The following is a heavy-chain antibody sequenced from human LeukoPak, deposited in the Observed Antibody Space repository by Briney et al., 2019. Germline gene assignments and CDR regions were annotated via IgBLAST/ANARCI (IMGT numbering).Heavy chain of an antibody. CDR1: GCTFDDYA. CDR2: ISWNSGSI. V-gene: IGHV3-9*01. Sequence: GRSLRLSCAASGCTFDDYAMHWVRQAPGKGLEWVSGISWNSGSIGYADSVKGRFTISRDNAKNSLYLQMNSLRAEDTALYYCAKGIYGDYFDYWGQGTLVTVSS. CDR3: AKGIYGDYFDY. D-gene: IGHD4-17*01. J-gene: IGHJ4*02.